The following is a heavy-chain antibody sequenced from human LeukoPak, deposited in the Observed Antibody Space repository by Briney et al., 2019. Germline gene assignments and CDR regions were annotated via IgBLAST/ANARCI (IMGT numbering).Heavy chain of an antibody. CDR3: ARDSGSYSGFDY. D-gene: IGHD1-26*01. CDR2: IYYSGSA. J-gene: IGHJ4*02. CDR1: GASITSHY. V-gene: IGHV4-59*11. Sequence: PSETLSLTCTVSGASITSHYWGWIRQPPGKGLEWIGYIYYSGSANYNPSLKSRVTISVDTSKNQFSLRLSSVTAADTAVYYCARDSGSYSGFDYWGQGTLVTVSS.